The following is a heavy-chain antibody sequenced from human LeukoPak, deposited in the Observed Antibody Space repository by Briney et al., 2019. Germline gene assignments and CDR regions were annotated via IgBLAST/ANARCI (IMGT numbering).Heavy chain of an antibody. D-gene: IGHD1-1*01. J-gene: IGHJ4*02. CDR1: GFTFSYYT. Sequence: GRSLRLSCAASGFTFSYYTMHWVRQAPGKGLEWVALISYDGSNKYNADSVKGRFTISRDNSQNTVFLQMNSLRVEDTAVYYCAKVDYWSPENYFDSWGQGTLVTVSS. CDR2: ISYDGSNK. V-gene: IGHV3-30-3*01. CDR3: AKVDYWSPENYFDS.